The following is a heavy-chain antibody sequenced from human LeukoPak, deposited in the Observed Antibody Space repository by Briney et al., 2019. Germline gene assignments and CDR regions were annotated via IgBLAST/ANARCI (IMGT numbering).Heavy chain of an antibody. D-gene: IGHD4-17*01. CDR2: IYSGGTT. CDR3: ARVLWNGDYPRFDY. Sequence: GGSLRLSCSASGFSVSSNYMNWVRQAPGKGLEWVSIIYSGGTTYYADSVKGRFTISRDNSKNTLHLQMNSLRAEDTAVYYCARVLWNGDYPRFDYWGQGTLVTVSS. CDR1: GFSVSSNY. V-gene: IGHV3-53*01. J-gene: IGHJ4*02.